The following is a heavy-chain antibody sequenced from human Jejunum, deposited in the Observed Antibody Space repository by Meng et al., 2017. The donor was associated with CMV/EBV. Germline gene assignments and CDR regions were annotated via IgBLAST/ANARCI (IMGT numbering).Heavy chain of an antibody. D-gene: IGHD1-26*01. CDR3: AHFVGGYYPSRPDY. CDR1: GFSPSTSGEG. V-gene: IGHV2-5*02. J-gene: IGHJ4*02. Sequence: HITLKEPVPTLVTPTQTLTLTCSFSGFSPSTSGEGVGWIRQPPGKALEWLALIYRGDDKRYSPSLNSRLTIAKDTSKNEVVLTLTNMGPIDTGTYYCAHFVGGYYPSRPDYWGQGTLVTVSS. CDR2: IYRGDDK.